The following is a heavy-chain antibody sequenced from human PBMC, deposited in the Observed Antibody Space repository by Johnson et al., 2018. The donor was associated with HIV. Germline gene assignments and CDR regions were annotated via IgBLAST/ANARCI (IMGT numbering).Heavy chain of an antibody. CDR1: GFTSSSYW. D-gene: IGHD2-21*01. CDR2: IGEEGGEK. CDR3: ASGHMWSAF. J-gene: IGHJ3*01. V-gene: IGHV3-7*01. Sequence: VQLLESGGGLVQPGGSLRPSCAASGFTSSSYWMTWVRQAPGKGLEWVAYIGEEGGEKEYLDAVKGRFTISRDKAKNSLYLQMRSMRVEDTAVYYCASGHMWSAFWGQGTMVTVSS.